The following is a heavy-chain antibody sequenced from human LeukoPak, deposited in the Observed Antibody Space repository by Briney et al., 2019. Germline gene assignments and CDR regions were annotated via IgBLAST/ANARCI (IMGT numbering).Heavy chain of an antibody. J-gene: IGHJ5*02. V-gene: IGHV4-39*07. CDR2: IYYSEST. Sequence: SETLSLTCTVSGGSISSSSYYWGWIRQPPGKGLEWIGSIYYSESTYYNPSLKSRVTISVDTSKNQFSLKLSSVTAADTAVYYCARDLDYYGSGSYGFDPWGQGTLVTVSS. CDR3: ARDLDYYGSGSYGFDP. D-gene: IGHD3-10*01. CDR1: GGSISSSSYY.